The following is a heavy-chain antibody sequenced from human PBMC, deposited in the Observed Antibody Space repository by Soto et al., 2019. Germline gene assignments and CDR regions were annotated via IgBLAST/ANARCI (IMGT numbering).Heavy chain of an antibody. V-gene: IGHV5-10-1*01. D-gene: IGHD3-22*01. Sequence: GESLKISCKGSGYSFTSYWISWVRQMPGKGLEWMERIDPSDSYTNYSPSFQGHVTISADKSISTAYLQWSSLKASDTAMYYCARRTYYYDSSGYRIYYFDYWGQGTLVTV. CDR1: GYSFTSYW. CDR3: ARRTYYYDSSGYRIYYFDY. J-gene: IGHJ4*02. CDR2: IDPSDSYT.